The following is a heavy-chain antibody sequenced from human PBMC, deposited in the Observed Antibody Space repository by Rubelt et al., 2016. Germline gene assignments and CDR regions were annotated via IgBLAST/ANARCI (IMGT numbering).Heavy chain of an antibody. CDR3: ARDFMWAFDV. D-gene: IGHD2-21*01. J-gene: IGHJ3*01. CDR2: IYRGGST. V-gene: IGHV3-53*01. Sequence: EVQLVESGGGLIQPGGSLRLYCAASGFTVRSTYINCVGQARGRGLEWVSIIYRGGSTYSADSMRGRFTISRDNAKNSLVLQMNSLRAEDTALYYCARDFMWAFDVWGQGTMVTVSS. CDR1: GFTVRSTY.